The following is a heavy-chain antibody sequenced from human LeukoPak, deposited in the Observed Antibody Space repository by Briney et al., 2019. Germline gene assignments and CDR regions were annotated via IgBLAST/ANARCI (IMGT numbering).Heavy chain of an antibody. J-gene: IGHJ1*01. D-gene: IGHD2-15*01. CDR2: ISSSSSTI. CDR1: GFTFSSYS. V-gene: IGHV3-48*02. CDR3: ARGRGYCSGGSCPEYFQH. Sequence: GGSLRLSCAASGFTFSSYSINWVRQAPGKGLEWVSYISSSSSTIYYADSVKGRFTISRDNVRNSLYLQMNSLRDEDTAVYYCARGRGYCSGGSCPEYFQHWGQGTLVTVSS.